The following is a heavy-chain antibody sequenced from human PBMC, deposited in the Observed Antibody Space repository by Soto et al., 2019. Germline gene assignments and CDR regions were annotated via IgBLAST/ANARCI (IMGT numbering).Heavy chain of an antibody. J-gene: IGHJ4*02. CDR3: AREREGTDCSGGSCYGNYFDY. Sequence: SETLSLTCTVSGGSFSSGSYYWSWIRQPPGKGLEWIGYIYYRGSTNYNPSLKSRVTISVDTSKNQFSRKLSSVTAADTAVYYCAREREGTDCSGGSCYGNYFDYWGQGTLVTVSS. CDR2: IYYRGST. D-gene: IGHD2-15*01. CDR1: GGSFSSGSYY. V-gene: IGHV4-61*01.